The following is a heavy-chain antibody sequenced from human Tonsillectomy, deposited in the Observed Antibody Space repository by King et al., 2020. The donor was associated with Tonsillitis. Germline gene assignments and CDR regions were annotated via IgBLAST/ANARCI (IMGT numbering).Heavy chain of an antibody. Sequence: VQLVQSGAEVKKPGSSVKVSCKASGGTFSRFAVTWVRQAPGQRLEWMGGLIPIFNTSKNAQKFQGRLTITADEPTSTAYMELSSLRSEDTAIYYCAREGGDSRGYYLAEYFHHWGQGTLVTVSS. CDR2: LIPIFNTS. CDR1: GGTFSRFA. D-gene: IGHD3-22*01. CDR3: AREGGDSRGYYLAEYFHH. J-gene: IGHJ1*01. V-gene: IGHV1-69*01.